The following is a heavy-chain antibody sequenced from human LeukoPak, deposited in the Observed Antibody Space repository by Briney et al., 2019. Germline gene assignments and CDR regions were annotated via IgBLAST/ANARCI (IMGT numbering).Heavy chain of an antibody. V-gene: IGHV3-21*01. D-gene: IGHD1-26*01. CDR1: GFTFSSYS. CDR3: ARPMPGYSNDYYFDY. J-gene: IGHJ4*02. Sequence: GGSLRLSCAASGFTFSSYSMNWVRQAPGRGLEWVSSISRSSSYIYYADSVKGRFTISRDNAENSMYLQMNSLRAEDTAVYYCARPMPGYSNDYYFDYWGQGTLVTVSS. CDR2: ISRSSSYI.